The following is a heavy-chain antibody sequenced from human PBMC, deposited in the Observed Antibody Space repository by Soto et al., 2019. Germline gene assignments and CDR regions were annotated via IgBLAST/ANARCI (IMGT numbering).Heavy chain of an antibody. CDR1: GGTFSSHA. D-gene: IGHD1-1*01. Sequence: QVQLVQSGAEVKKPGSSVKVSCKASGGTFSSHAISWVRQAPGQGLEWMGGLIPIFGTANYAQKFQGTVTITADESTNTAYMDLSSLRSEDTAVYYCASPDAYKGYYNGMDVWGQGTTVTVSS. J-gene: IGHJ6*02. CDR3: ASPDAYKGYYNGMDV. V-gene: IGHV1-69*12. CDR2: LIPIFGTA.